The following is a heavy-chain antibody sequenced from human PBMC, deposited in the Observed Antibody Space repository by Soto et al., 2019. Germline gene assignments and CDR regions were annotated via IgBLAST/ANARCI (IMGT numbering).Heavy chain of an antibody. CDR1: GFIFENYA. Sequence: LRLSCVASGFIFENYAMSWVRQAPGKGLEWVSAISGSGGTTYYSDSVKGRFTISRDNSKNTVYLQMNDLRVEDAAEYFCAKDSWAIFGVPAGEYYAMDVWGQGTTVTVSS. CDR2: ISGSGGTT. CDR3: AKDSWAIFGVPAGEYYAMDV. V-gene: IGHV3-23*01. D-gene: IGHD3-3*01. J-gene: IGHJ6*02.